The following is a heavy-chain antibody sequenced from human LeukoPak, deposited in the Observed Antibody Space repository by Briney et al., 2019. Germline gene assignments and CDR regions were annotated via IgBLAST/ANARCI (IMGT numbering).Heavy chain of an antibody. Sequence: PSETLSLTCAVYGGSFSGYYWSWIRQPPGKGLEWIGEINHSGSTNYNPSLKSRVTISVDTSKNQFSLKLSSVTAADTAVYYCARDTRYSSGQERYFDYWGQGTLVTVSS. V-gene: IGHV4-34*01. CDR2: INHSGST. J-gene: IGHJ4*02. CDR3: ARDTRYSSGQERYFDY. D-gene: IGHD6-19*01. CDR1: GGSFSGYY.